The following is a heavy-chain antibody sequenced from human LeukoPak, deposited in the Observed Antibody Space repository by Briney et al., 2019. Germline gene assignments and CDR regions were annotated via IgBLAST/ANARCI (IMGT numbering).Heavy chain of an antibody. J-gene: IGHJ4*02. CDR2: IWYDGSNK. CDR3: ARGGLLRPWEDY. V-gene: IGHV3-33*01. CDR1: GFTFSSYV. D-gene: IGHD2-15*01. Sequence: PGRSLRLSCAASGFTFSSYVMHWVRQAPGKGLEWVAVIWYDGSNKYYADSVKGRFTISRDNSKKTLYLQMNSLRAEDTAVYYCARGGLLRPWEDYWGQGTLVTVSS.